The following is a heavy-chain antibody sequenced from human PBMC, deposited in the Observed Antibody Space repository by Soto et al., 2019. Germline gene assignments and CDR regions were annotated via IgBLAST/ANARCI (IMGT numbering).Heavy chain of an antibody. V-gene: IGHV4-61*01. D-gene: IGHD5-18*01. Sequence: SETLSLTCTVSGGSVSSGSYYWSWIRQPPGKGLEWIGYIYYSGSTNYNPSLKSRVTISVDTSKNQFSLKLSSVTAADTAVYYCASLTLDTAMVSYFDYWGQGTLVTVSS. J-gene: IGHJ4*02. CDR1: GGSVSSGSYY. CDR2: IYYSGST. CDR3: ASLTLDTAMVSYFDY.